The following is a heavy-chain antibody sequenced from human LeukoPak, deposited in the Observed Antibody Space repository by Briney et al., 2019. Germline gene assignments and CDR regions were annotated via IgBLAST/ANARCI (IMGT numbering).Heavy chain of an antibody. CDR3: ARGMYYYDSSGYYFDY. J-gene: IGHJ4*02. CDR2: ISSSSSYI. V-gene: IGHV3-21*01. D-gene: IGHD3-22*01. Sequence: GGSLRLSCAASGFTFSSYSMNWVRQAPGKGLEWVSSISSSSSYIYYADSVKGRFTISRDNAKNSLYLQMNSLGAEDTAVYYCARGMYYYDSSGYYFDYWGQGTLVTVSS. CDR1: GFTFSSYS.